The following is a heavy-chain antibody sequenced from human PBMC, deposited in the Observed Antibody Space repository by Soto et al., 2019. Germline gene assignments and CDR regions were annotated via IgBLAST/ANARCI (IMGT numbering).Heavy chain of an antibody. Sequence: EVHLVASGGGLIQPEGSLRRSCAASGFAFSRHDMHWVRQPTGRGLEWVSSIGIAGDTHYSGSVKGRFTLSRENAKNSLYLLMNSLRAGDTAVYYCVRGDDGVCDYWGQGILVTVSS. CDR3: VRGDDGVCDY. D-gene: IGHD4-17*01. J-gene: IGHJ4*02. CDR2: IGIAGDT. CDR1: GFAFSRHD. V-gene: IGHV3-13*01.